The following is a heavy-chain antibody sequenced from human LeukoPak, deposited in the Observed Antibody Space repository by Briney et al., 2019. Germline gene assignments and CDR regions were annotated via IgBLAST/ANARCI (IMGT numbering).Heavy chain of an antibody. V-gene: IGHV3-11*01. D-gene: IGHD3-22*01. Sequence: GGSLRLSCAASGFTFSDYYMHWIRQAPGKGLEWISFISYSGTAIYYGDSVEGRFTVSRDNAQNSLFLQMNSLRVEDTAVYYCTRQAYCYDSSHMDVWGQGTTVTVSS. CDR3: TRQAYCYDSSHMDV. CDR2: ISYSGTAI. J-gene: IGHJ6*02. CDR1: GFTFSDYY.